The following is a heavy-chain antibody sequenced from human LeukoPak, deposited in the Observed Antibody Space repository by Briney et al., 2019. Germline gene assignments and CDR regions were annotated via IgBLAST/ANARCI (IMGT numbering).Heavy chain of an antibody. Sequence: ASVKVSCKASGYTFTSYYMHWVRQAPGQGLEWMGIINPSGGSTSYAQKFQGRVTMTRDTSTSTVYMELSSLRSEDTAVYYCARDFPRRLDYGEMGYWGQGTLVTVSS. V-gene: IGHV1-46*01. D-gene: IGHD4-17*01. J-gene: IGHJ4*02. CDR1: GYTFTSYY. CDR3: ARDFPRRLDYGEMGY. CDR2: INPSGGST.